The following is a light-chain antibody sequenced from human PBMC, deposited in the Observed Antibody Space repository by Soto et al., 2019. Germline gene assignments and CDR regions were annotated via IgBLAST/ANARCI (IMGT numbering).Light chain of an antibody. CDR3: QQYHTYSLT. Sequence: DIQMTQSPSTLSASVGDRVTITCRASRSISSWLAWYQQKPGKAPKLLIYKASSLESGVPSRFSGSGSGPEFTLTISSLQPDDFATYYCQQYHTYSLTFGQGTKVDI. CDR1: RSISSW. CDR2: KAS. V-gene: IGKV1-5*03. J-gene: IGKJ1*01.